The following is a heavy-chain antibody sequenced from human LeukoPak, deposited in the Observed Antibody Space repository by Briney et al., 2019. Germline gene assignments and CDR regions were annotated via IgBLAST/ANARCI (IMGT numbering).Heavy chain of an antibody. D-gene: IGHD4-17*01. CDR2: IYYSGST. Sequence: PSETLSLTCTVSGGSISSYYWSWIRQPPGKGLEWIGYIYYSGSTNYDPSLKSRVTISVDTSKNQFSLKLSSVTAADTAVYYCARALLRLWFDPWGQGTLVTVSS. CDR3: ARALLRLWFDP. J-gene: IGHJ5*02. CDR1: GGSISSYY. V-gene: IGHV4-59*01.